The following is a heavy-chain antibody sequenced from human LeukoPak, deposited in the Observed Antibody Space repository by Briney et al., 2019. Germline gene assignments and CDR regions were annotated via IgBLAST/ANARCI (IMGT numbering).Heavy chain of an antibody. CDR3: ANEIRPNDY. CDR1: GFTFSSHA. D-gene: IGHD4/OR15-4a*01. J-gene: IGHJ4*02. CDR2: IDISGDST. Sequence: GGSLRPSCVVSGFTFSSHAMCWVRQAPGRGLEWVSSIDISGDSTSYAESVKGRFTISRDNSKNTLLLQMDSLRAEDSAIYYCANEIRPNDYWGQGTLVTVSS. V-gene: IGHV3-23*05.